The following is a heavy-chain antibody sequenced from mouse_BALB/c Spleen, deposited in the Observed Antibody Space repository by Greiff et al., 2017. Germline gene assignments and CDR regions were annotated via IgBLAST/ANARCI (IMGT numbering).Heavy chain of an antibody. D-gene: IGHD1-2*01. V-gene: IGHV4-2*02. J-gene: IGHJ4*01. Sequence: DVMLVESGGGLVQPGGSLNLSCAASGFDFSRYWMSWARQAPGKGQEWIGEINPGSSTINYTPSLKDKFIISRDNAKNTLYLQMSKVRSEDTALYYCARATTAYAMDYWGQGTSVTVSS. CDR1: GFDFSRYW. CDR2: INPGSSTI. CDR3: ARATTAYAMDY.